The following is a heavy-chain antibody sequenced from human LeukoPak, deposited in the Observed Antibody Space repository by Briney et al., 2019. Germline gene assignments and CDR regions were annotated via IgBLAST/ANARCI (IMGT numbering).Heavy chain of an antibody. D-gene: IGHD3-10*01. J-gene: IGHJ4*02. CDR2: ISYDGSNK. V-gene: IGHV3-30*18. Sequence: GGSLRLSCAPSGFTFSSCGMHWVRQAPGKGLEWVAVISYDGSNKYYADSVKGRFTISRDNSKNTLYLQMNSLRAEDTAVYYCAKDRGFRTYRQQLGDYWGEGTLVTVSS. CDR3: AKDRGFRTYRQQLGDY. CDR1: GFTFSSCG.